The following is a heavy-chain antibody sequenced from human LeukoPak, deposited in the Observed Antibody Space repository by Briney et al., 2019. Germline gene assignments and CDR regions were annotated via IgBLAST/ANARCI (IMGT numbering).Heavy chain of an antibody. CDR2: IKQDGSEK. Sequence: GGSLRLSCAASGFTFSSYWMSWVRQAPGKGLEWVANIKQDGSEKYYVDSVKGRFTISRDNAKNSLYLQMNSLRAEDTAVYYCARDKIVGATLFDYWGQGTLVTVST. CDR3: ARDKIVGATLFDY. CDR1: GFTFSSYW. J-gene: IGHJ4*02. D-gene: IGHD1-26*01. V-gene: IGHV3-7*01.